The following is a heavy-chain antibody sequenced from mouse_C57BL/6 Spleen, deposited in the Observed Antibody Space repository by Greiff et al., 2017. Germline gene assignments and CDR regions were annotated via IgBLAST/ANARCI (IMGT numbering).Heavy chain of an antibody. D-gene: IGHD4-1*02. CDR1: GYTFTSYG. V-gene: IGHV1-81*01. Sequence: VKLMESGAELARPGASVKLSCKASGYTFTSYGISWVKQRTGQGLEWIGEIYPRSGNTYYNEKFKGKATLTADKSSSTAYMELRSLTSEDSAVYFCATNWDGPSFAYWGQGTLVTVSA. CDR2: IYPRSGNT. J-gene: IGHJ3*01. CDR3: ATNWDGPSFAY.